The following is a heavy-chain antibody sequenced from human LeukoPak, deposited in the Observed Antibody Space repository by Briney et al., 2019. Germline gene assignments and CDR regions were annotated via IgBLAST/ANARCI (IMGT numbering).Heavy chain of an antibody. Sequence: KASETLSLTCAVYGGSFSGYYWSWIRQPPGKGLERIGEINHSGSTNYNPSLKSRVTISVDTSKNQFTLKLSSVTAADTAVYYCARGPPDSSSWYQSWEMGYWGQGTLVTVSS. CDR2: INHSGST. J-gene: IGHJ4*02. V-gene: IGHV4-34*01. CDR3: ARGPPDSSSWYQSWEMGY. D-gene: IGHD6-13*01. CDR1: GGSFSGYY.